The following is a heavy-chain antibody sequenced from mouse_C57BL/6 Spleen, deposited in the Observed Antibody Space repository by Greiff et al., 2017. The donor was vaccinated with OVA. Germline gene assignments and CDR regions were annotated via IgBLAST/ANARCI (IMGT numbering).Heavy chain of an antibody. J-gene: IGHJ4*01. CDR2: IDPETGGT. V-gene: IGHV1-15*01. CDR3: TRCYYGSSYGNAMDY. CDR1: GYTFTDYE. Sequence: VHLVESGAELVRPGASVTLSCKASGYTFTDYEMHWVKQTPVHGLEWIGAIDPETGGTAYNQKFKGKAILTADKSSSTAYMELRSLTSEDSAVYYCTRCYYGSSYGNAMDYWGQGTSVTVSS. D-gene: IGHD1-1*01.